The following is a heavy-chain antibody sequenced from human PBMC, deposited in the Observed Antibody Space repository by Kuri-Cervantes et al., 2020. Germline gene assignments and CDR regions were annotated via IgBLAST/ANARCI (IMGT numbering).Heavy chain of an antibody. J-gene: IGHJ4*02. CDR2: INPSGGST. D-gene: IGHD1-26*01. CDR1: GYTFTSYY. CDR3: ATWEVGATPFDY. Sequence: ASVKVSCKASGYTFTSYYMHWVRQAPGQGLEWMGIINPSGGSTSHAQKFQGRVTMTRDTSTSTVYMELSSLRSEDTAVYYCATWEVGATPFDYWGQGTLVTVSS. V-gene: IGHV1-46*01.